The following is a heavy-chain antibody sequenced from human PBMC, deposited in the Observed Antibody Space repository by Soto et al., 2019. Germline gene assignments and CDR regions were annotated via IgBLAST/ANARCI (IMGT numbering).Heavy chain of an antibody. CDR2: INAGNGNT. CDR3: ARDGPSRDYYYYGMDV. V-gene: IGHV1-3*01. J-gene: IGHJ6*02. Sequence: GASVKVSCKASGYTFTSYAMHWVRQAPGQRLEWMGWINAGNGNTKYSQKFQGRVTITRDTSASTAYMELSSLRSEDTAVYYCARDGPSRDYYYYGMDVWGQGTTVTVSS. CDR1: GYTFTSYA.